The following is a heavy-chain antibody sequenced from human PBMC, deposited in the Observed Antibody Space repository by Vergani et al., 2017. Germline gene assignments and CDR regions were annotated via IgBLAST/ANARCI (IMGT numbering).Heavy chain of an antibody. CDR2: ISSSSSYI. V-gene: IGHV3-21*01. Sequence: EVQLVESGGGLVKPGGSLRLSCAASGFTFSSSSMNWVRQAPGKGLEWVSSISSSSSYIYYADSVKGRFTISRDNAKNSLYLQMNSLRAEDTAVYYCARVQGEQQLVMVYYYYYGMDVWGQ. CDR1: GFTFSSSS. D-gene: IGHD6-13*01. J-gene: IGHJ6*02. CDR3: ARVQGEQQLVMVYYYYYGMDV.